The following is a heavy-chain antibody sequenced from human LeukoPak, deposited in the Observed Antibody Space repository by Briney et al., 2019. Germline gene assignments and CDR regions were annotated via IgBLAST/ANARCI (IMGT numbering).Heavy chain of an antibody. Sequence: GGAVRLSCAACVRTFRSYAIRWLGQAPGRGREWVSASSGNVGSTYYADSVKGRFTISRDNSKNTLNLQMNSLRAEDTAVYYCAKSSGYYPSPSSFDYWGQGTLVTVSS. D-gene: IGHD3-22*01. CDR1: VRTFRSYA. J-gene: IGHJ4*02. V-gene: IGHV3-23*01. CDR2: SSGNVGST. CDR3: AKSSGYYPSPSSFDY.